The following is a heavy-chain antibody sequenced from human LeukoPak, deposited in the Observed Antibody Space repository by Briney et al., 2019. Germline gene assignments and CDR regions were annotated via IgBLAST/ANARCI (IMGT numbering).Heavy chain of an antibody. CDR1: GFTFSTYA. V-gene: IGHV3-23*01. CDR2: ISISGDRT. J-gene: IGHJ4*02. CDR3: ARSAVGTSCCTAVDY. D-gene: IGHD1-26*01. Sequence: GGSLRLSCAASGFTFSTYAMTWVRQAPGKGLEWVSGISISGDRTYYADSVKGRFTISRDNSKNTPYLQMNSLRAEDTAEYYCARSAVGTSCCTAVDYWGQGTLVTVSS.